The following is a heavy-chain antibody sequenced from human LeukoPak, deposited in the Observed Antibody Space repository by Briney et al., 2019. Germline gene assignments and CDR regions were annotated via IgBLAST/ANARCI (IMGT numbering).Heavy chain of an antibody. D-gene: IGHD3-10*01. V-gene: IGHV3-7*01. CDR2: IKQGGSEK. Sequence: GGSLRLSCAASGFTFSRYWMSWVCQAPGKGLEWVANIKQGGSEKYYVESVKGRFTVSRDNAKNSLYLQMNSLRAEDTAVYYCANIKDTGTYYFDHWGQGTLVTVSS. CDR1: GFTFSRYW. CDR3: ANIKDTGTYYFDH. J-gene: IGHJ4*02.